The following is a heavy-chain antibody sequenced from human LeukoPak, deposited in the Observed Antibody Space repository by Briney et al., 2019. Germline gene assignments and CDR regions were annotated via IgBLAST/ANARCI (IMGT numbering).Heavy chain of an antibody. CDR3: ARGGGSYYGGPSE. V-gene: IGHV3-53*01. CDR2: IYIGGST. J-gene: IGHJ4*02. D-gene: IGHD1-26*01. CDR1: GFTVSSNY. Sequence: GGSLRLSCAASGFTVSSNYMSWGRQAPGQGLEWVSVIYIGGSTYYAASVKGRFTISRDNSKNTLYLQMNSLRAEGTAVYYCARGGGSYYGGPSEWGQGTLVTVSS.